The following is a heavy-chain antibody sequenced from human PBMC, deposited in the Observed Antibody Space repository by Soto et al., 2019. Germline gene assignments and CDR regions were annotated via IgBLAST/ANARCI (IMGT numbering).Heavy chain of an antibody. CDR3: ARAQSFYDFWSGHTDDYYFDY. D-gene: IGHD3-3*01. CDR2: IFSNDEK. Sequence: QVTLKESGPVLVNPTETLTLTCTVSGFSLSNARMGVSWIRQPPGKALEWLAHIFSNDEKSYSTSLKSRLTISKDTSKSQVVLTMTNMDPVDTATYYCARAQSFYDFWSGHTDDYYFDYWGQGTLVTVSS. CDR1: GFSLSNARMG. V-gene: IGHV2-26*01. J-gene: IGHJ4*02.